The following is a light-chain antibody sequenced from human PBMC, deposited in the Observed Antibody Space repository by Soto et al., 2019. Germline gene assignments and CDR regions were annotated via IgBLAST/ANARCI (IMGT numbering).Light chain of an antibody. Sequence: QSVLTQPPSVSGAPGQRVTISCTGSSSNIGAGYDVHWYQQLPGTAPKVLIYGNSNRPSGVPDRFSGSKSGTSASLAITGLQTEDEADYYCCSYAGSHTFVIFGGGTKLTVL. CDR1: SSNIGAGYD. CDR3: CSYAGSHTFVI. CDR2: GNS. J-gene: IGLJ2*01. V-gene: IGLV1-40*01.